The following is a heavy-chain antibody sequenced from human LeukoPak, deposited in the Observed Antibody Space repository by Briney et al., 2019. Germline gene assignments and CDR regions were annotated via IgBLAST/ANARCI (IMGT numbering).Heavy chain of an antibody. D-gene: IGHD3-10*01. Sequence: GGSLRLSRAASGFTFSSYGIHWVRQAPGKGLEWVAFIRYDGNNQYYADSVKGRFSISRDNSKSTVDLQMNSLRAEDTAVYYCARDGGLYSVVLGADYNYFDCWGQGTLVTVSS. CDR1: GFTFSSYG. V-gene: IGHV3-30*02. J-gene: IGHJ4*02. CDR2: IRYDGNNQ. CDR3: ARDGGLYSVVLGADYNYFDC.